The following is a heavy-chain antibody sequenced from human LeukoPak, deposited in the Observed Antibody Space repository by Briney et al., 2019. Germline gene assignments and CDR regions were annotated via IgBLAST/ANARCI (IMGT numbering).Heavy chain of an antibody. V-gene: IGHV3-53*05. CDR3: ARGYCTATDCHGGWWFHL. D-gene: IGHD2-8*02. CDR2: IYNGGST. J-gene: IGHJ5*02. Sequence: PGGSLRLSCAASGFTVSSNYMTWVRQAPGKGLEWVSVIYNGGSTYYADSVKGRFTISRDNSKNTLYLQMNSLRAEDTAVYYCARGYCTATDCHGGWWFHLWGQGTLVSVSS. CDR1: GFTVSSNY.